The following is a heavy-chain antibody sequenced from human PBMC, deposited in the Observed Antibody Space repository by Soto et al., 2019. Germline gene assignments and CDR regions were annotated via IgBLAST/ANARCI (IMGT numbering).Heavy chain of an antibody. J-gene: IGHJ5*02. CDR3: ARGEGIVVVPAAKNWFDP. V-gene: IGHV1-46*03. Sequence: GASVKVSCKASGYTFTSYYMHCVRQAPGQGLEWMGIINPSGGSTSYAQKFQGRVTMTRDTSTSTVYMELSSLRSEDTAVYYCARGEGIVVVPAAKNWFDPWGQGTLVTVSS. CDR2: INPSGGST. D-gene: IGHD2-2*01. CDR1: GYTFTSYY.